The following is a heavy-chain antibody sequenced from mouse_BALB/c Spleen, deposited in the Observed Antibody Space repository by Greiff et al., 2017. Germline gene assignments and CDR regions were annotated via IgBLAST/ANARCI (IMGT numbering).Heavy chain of an antibody. CDR2: INPTNGGT. D-gene: IGHD1-2*01. CDR1: GYNFNDYT. CDR3: ARGSHCCGGADY. Sequence: VQLQQSGAELVKPGASVKISCTASGYNFNDYTMHWVKQSPGKSLEWIGSINPTNGGTNYNQKFKGKATFTVDTSSSTAYMELRSLTSEDSAVYYCARGSHCCGGADYWGQGTTLTVSA. V-gene: IGHV1-18*01. J-gene: IGHJ2*01.